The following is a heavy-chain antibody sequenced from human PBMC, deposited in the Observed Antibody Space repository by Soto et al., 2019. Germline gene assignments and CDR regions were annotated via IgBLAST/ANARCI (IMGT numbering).Heavy chain of an antibody. Sequence: EVQLVESGGGLVQPGESLRLSCAASGLTFRSYWMHWVRQAPGKGLVWVSRINTDGSVAMYVDSVKGRFTISRDNAKNTLYLHMNSVRAEDTAVYYCVRDMQLLRLDSWGQGTLVTVSS. J-gene: IGHJ4*02. D-gene: IGHD2-2*01. V-gene: IGHV3-74*03. CDR3: VRDMQLLRLDS. CDR1: GLTFRSYW. CDR2: INTDGSVA.